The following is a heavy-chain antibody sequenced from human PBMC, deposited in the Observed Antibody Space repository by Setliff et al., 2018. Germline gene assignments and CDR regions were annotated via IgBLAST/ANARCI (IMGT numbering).Heavy chain of an antibody. D-gene: IGHD2-2*01. V-gene: IGHV3-48*04. J-gene: IGHJ4*02. CDR2: ISAWGTTI. CDR1: GFTFSSYG. Sequence: GGSLRLSCAASGFTFSSYGMSWVRQAPGKGLEWVSGISAWGTTIYYADSVKGRFTISRDNAKNLLYLQMNSLRAEDTAVYYCARDMTGSSWIFGSWGQGTLVTVSS. CDR3: ARDMTGSSWIFGS.